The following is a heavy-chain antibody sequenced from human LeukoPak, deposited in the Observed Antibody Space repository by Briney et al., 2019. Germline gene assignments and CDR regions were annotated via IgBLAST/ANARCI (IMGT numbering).Heavy chain of an antibody. CDR1: GFTFSSYW. V-gene: IGHV3-7*01. CDR2: IKQGGSEK. J-gene: IGHJ4*02. Sequence: GGSLRLSCAASGFTFSSYWMSWVRQAPGKGLEWVANIKQGGSEKYYVDSVKGRFTISRDNAKNSLYLQMNSLRAEDTAAYYCARVQTTGLLEWLYWGQGALVTVSS. CDR3: ARVQTTGLLEWLY. D-gene: IGHD3-3*01.